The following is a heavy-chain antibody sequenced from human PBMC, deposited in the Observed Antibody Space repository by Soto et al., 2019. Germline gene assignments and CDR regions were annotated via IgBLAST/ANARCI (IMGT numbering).Heavy chain of an antibody. CDR3: ARYDFGTFDY. CDR1: GDSISSSFW. D-gene: IGHD4-17*01. V-gene: IGHV4-4*02. Sequence: QVVLQESGPGLVKPSGTLSLTCAVSGDSISSSFWWRWVRQPPGEGLEWIGEIYHSGSTIYNPSLKSRVTISMDESKNEFSLKLSSVTAADTAVYYCARYDFGTFDYWGQGTQVTVSS. CDR2: IYHSGST. J-gene: IGHJ4*02.